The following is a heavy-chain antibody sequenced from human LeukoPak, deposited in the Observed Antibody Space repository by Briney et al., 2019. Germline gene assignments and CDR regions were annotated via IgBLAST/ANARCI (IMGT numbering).Heavy chain of an antibody. V-gene: IGHV3-30-3*01. CDR3: ARGNGPGSFLIDY. Sequence: GRSLRLSCAASGFTFSSFAMHWVRQAPGKSLEWAALISNDDGAKHYANSVKGRFTVSRDNSKSTLYLEMNSLRAEDTAVYFCARGNGPGSFLIDYLGQGALVTVSS. J-gene: IGHJ4*02. CDR2: ISNDDGAK. CDR1: GFTFSSFA. D-gene: IGHD3-10*01.